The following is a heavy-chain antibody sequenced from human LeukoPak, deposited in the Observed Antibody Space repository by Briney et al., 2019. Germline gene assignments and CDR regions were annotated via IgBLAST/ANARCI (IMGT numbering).Heavy chain of an antibody. V-gene: IGHV4-59*01. D-gene: IGHD3-10*01. CDR1: GGSISSYY. Sequence: SETLSLTCTVSGGSISSYYWSWIRQPPGKGLEWIGYIYYSGSTNYNPSLKSRVTISVDTSKNQFSLKLNSVTAADTAVYYCARESGSGSYNYWGQGTLVTVSS. CDR3: ARESGSGSYNY. J-gene: IGHJ4*02. CDR2: IYYSGST.